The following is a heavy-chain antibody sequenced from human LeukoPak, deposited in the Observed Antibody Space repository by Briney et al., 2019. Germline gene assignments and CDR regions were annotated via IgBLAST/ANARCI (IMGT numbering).Heavy chain of an antibody. D-gene: IGHD2-15*01. CDR1: GFIFSSYG. Sequence: GGYLRLSCAASGFIFSSYGMHWVRQAPGKGLEWVGVILYDGSNKYYEDSVTGRFTIYRDNSKNPRYLQMNSLRAEDTAVYYCARDRDRTLRYSSGGSCYAFDYWGQGTLVTVSS. CDR2: ILYDGSNK. V-gene: IGHV3-33*01. J-gene: IGHJ4*02. CDR3: ARDRDRTLRYSSGGSCYAFDY.